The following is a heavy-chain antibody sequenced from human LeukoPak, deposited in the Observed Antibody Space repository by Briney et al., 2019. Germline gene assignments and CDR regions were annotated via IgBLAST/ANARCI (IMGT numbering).Heavy chain of an antibody. CDR3: AREGISSSDPFDY. Sequence: PGGSLRLSCAASGFTLSNYEMNWVRQAPGKGLEGVSYISSSGRTIYYADSVKGRFTISRDNVKNSLYLQMNSLRAEDTAVYYCAREGISSSDPFDYWGQGTLATVSS. V-gene: IGHV3-48*03. CDR2: ISSSGRTI. D-gene: IGHD2-15*01. J-gene: IGHJ4*02. CDR1: GFTLSNYE.